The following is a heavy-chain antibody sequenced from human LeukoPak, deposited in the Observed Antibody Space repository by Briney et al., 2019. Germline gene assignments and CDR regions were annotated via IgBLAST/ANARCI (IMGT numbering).Heavy chain of an antibody. Sequence: GRSLRPSCAASGFSLSAYGVHWVRQAPGKGLEGVAVIWSAGTSKDSAASVTGRFTFSRDNSKNTLYLQMNSLRADGTAVYYCAKGPCTVTTLPSHYWGQGTLVTVS. V-gene: IGHV3-33*06. CDR3: AKGPCTVTTLPSHY. CDR2: IWSAGTSK. J-gene: IGHJ4*02. D-gene: IGHD4-17*01. CDR1: GFSLSAYG.